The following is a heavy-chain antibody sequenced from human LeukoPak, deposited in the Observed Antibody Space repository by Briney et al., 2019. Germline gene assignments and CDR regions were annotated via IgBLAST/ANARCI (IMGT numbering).Heavy chain of an antibody. CDR3: ARDRCSGGGCYYYYMDV. CDR1: GFTFSDYH. D-gene: IGHD2-15*01. CDR2: ISASSTDI. J-gene: IGHJ6*03. V-gene: IGHV3-11*01. Sequence: GGSLRLSCAASGFTFSDYHMSWIRQASGKGLEWVSYISASSTDIHYPDSVKGRFTISRDNAKNSLYLQMNSLRAEDTAVYYCARDRCSGGGCYYYYMDVWGKGTTVTISS.